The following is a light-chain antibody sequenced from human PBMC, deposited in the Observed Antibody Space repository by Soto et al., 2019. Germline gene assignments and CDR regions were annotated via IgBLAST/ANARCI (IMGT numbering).Light chain of an antibody. CDR1: SSDVGGYNY. V-gene: IGLV2-11*01. CDR3: CSYAGSYTSYV. J-gene: IGLJ1*01. Sequence: QSVLTQPRSVSGSPGQSVTISCTGTSSDVGGYNYVSWYQQHPGKAPKLMIYDVSKRPSGVPDRFSGSKSGNTASLTISGLQAEDEADYYCCSYAGSYTSYVLGTGTKV. CDR2: DVS.